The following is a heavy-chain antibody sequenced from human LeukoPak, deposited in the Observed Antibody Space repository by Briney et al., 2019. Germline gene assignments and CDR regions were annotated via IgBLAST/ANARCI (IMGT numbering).Heavy chain of an antibody. D-gene: IGHD3-22*01. CDR3: AKDLTYESSGSVIEQ. CDR2: VNWHGTT. Sequence: GGSLRLSCAASGFIFEDYTMHWVRQVPGKTLEWVSLVNWHGTTYYADSLKGRFTISRDNSKDSLHLQMDSLRTEDTAFYYCAKDLTYESSGSVIEQWGLGTLVTVSS. J-gene: IGHJ4*02. CDR1: GFIFEDYT. V-gene: IGHV3-43*01.